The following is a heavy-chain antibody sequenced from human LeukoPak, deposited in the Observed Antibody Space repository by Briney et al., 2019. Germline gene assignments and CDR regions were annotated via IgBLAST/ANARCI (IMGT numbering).Heavy chain of an antibody. CDR2: ISAYNGNT. D-gene: IGHD6-6*01. V-gene: IGHV1-18*01. CDR1: GYTFTSYG. J-gene: IGHJ4*02. CDR3: ARVPSTSIAARPRDY. Sequence: ASVKVSCKASGYTFTSYGISWVRQAPGQGLEWMGWISAYNGNTNYAQKLQDRVTMTTDTSTSTAYMELRSLRSDDAAVYYCARVPSTSIAARPRDYWGQRTLVTVSS.